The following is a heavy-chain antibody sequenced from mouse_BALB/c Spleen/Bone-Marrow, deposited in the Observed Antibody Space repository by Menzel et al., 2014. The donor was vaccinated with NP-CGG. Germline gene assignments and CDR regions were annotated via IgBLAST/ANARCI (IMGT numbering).Heavy chain of an antibody. V-gene: IGHV1S127*01. D-gene: IGHD2-1*01. CDR1: GYTFTSYW. CDR2: IDPSDSYT. CDR3: TRSRDYGNWFAY. Sequence: GAELVKPGASVKMSCKASGYTFTSYWMHWVKQRPGQGLEWIGVIDPSDSYTSYNQKFKGKATLTVDTSPSTAYMQLSSLTSEDSAVYYCTRSRDYGNWFAYWGQGTLVTVSA. J-gene: IGHJ3*01.